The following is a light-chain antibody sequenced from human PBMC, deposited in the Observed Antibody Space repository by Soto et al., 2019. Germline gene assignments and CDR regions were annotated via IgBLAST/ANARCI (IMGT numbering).Light chain of an antibody. CDR3: QQRSNWPPIT. V-gene: IGKV3-11*01. CDR1: QSVSSY. CDR2: DAS. J-gene: IGKJ5*01. Sequence: IVLTRSPWTLAMAPGASATVSCRASQSVSSYLAWYQQKPGQAPRLLIYDASNRATGVPARFSGSGSGTDFTLTISSLEPEDFAVYYCQQRSNWPPITFGQGTRLEIK.